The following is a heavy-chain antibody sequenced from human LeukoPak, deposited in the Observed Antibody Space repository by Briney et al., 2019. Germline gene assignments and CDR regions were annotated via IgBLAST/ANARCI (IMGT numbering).Heavy chain of an antibody. D-gene: IGHD2-15*01. CDR2: INPNSGGT. CDR1: GYTFTGYY. CDR3: ARGYCSGGSCYSVENWFDP. J-gene: IGHJ5*02. V-gene: IGHV1-2*02. Sequence: ASVKVSCKASGYTFTGYYMHWVRQAPGQGLGWMRWINPNSGGTNYAQKFQGRVTMTRDTSISTAYMELSRLRSDDTAVYYCARGYCSGGSCYSVENWFDPWGQGTLVTVSS.